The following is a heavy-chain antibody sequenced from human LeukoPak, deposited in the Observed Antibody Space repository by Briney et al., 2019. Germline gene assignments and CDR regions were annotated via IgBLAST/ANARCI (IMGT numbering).Heavy chain of an antibody. V-gene: IGHV3-21*01. CDR2: ISSSSSYI. D-gene: IGHD6-25*01. J-gene: IGHJ4*02. CDR1: GFTFSSYS. CDR3: ASDLRGSLSRQRLFTDENPIY. Sequence: GGSLRLSCAASGFTFSSYSRNWVRQAPGKGLEWVSSISSSSSYIYHADSVKGRFTISRDNAKNSLYLQMNSLRAEDTAVYYCASDLRGSLSRQRLFTDENPIYWGQGTLVTVSS.